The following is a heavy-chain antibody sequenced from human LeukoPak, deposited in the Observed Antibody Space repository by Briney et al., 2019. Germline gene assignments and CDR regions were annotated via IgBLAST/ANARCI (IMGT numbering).Heavy chain of an antibody. Sequence: ASVKVSCKASGGTFSSYAISWVRQAPGQGLEWMGWIIPIFGTANYAQKFQGRVTITADKSTSTAYMELSSLRSEDTAVYYCARDTHSYGFRWFDPWGQGTLVTVSS. CDR2: IIPIFGTA. V-gene: IGHV1-69*06. CDR1: GGTFSSYA. J-gene: IGHJ5*02. CDR3: ARDTHSYGFRWFDP. D-gene: IGHD5-18*01.